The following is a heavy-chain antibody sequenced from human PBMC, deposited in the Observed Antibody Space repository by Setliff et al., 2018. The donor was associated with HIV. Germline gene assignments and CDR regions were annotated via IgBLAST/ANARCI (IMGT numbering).Heavy chain of an antibody. J-gene: IGHJ4*02. CDR2: ISSSGSSI. CDR1: GFTFSSYT. CDR3: ARDYWVAGLDS. Sequence: GGSLRLSCAASGFTFSSYTMNWVRQAPGKGLEWISYISSSGSSIYLANSVKGRFTISRDNAKNSLYLQMNSLSVEDTAVYYCARDYWVAGLDSWGQGTLVTVSS. D-gene: IGHD6-19*01. V-gene: IGHV3-48*04.